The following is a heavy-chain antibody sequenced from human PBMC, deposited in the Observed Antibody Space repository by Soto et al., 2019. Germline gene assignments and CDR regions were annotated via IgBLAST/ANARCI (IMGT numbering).Heavy chain of an antibody. CDR2: IYYSGST. V-gene: IGHV4-39*01. CDR3: ARQNDFWSGYYREYYYYYMDV. J-gene: IGHJ6*03. D-gene: IGHD3-3*01. CDR1: GGSISSSSYY. Sequence: PSETLSLTCTVSGGSISSSSYYWGWIRRPPGKGLEWIGSIYYSGSTYYNPSLKSRVTISVDTSKNQFSLKLSSVTAADTAVYYCARQNDFWSGYYREYYYYYMDVWGKGTTVTVSS.